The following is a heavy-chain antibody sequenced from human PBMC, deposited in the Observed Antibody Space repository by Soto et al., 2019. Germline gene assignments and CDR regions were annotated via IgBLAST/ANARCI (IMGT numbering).Heavy chain of an antibody. CDR2: ISHSGSTI. CDR3: ARDDTGSMDV. CDR1: GFTFSDYY. J-gene: IGHJ6*02. Sequence: GGSLRLSCAASGFTFSDYYMNWIRQAPGKGLEWVSYISHSGSTIYYANSVKGRFTISRDNVKNSLYLQMNSLRAEDTAIYFCARDDTGSMDVWGQGTTVTVSS. D-gene: IGHD2-8*02. V-gene: IGHV3-11*01.